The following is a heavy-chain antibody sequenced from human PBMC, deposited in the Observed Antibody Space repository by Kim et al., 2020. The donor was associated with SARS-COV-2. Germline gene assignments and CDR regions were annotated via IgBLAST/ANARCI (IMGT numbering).Heavy chain of an antibody. Sequence: GGSLRLSCAASGFTFSSYAMSWVRQAPGKGLEWVSAISGSGGSTYYADSVKGRLPISRDNSKNTLYLQMNRLRCEDTAVYYCAKHNRGVRGVTLRGFDYWGQGHLDTDSS. V-gene: IGHV3-23*01. D-gene: IGHD3-10*01. J-gene: IGHJ4*02. CDR1: GFTFSSYA. CDR2: ISGSGGST. CDR3: AKHNRGVRGVTLRGFDY.